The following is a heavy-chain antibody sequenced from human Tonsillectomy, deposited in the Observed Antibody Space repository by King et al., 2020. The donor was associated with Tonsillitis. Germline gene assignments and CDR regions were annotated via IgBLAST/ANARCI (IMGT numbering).Heavy chain of an antibody. D-gene: IGHD5-24*01. V-gene: IGHV4-39*01. CDR1: GGSISNSGYY. J-gene: IGHJ3*02. Sequence: LQLQESGPGLVKPSETLSVTCTVSGGSISNSGYYCAWIRQSPEKGLECIGYIFYTGSTYYNPSLKSRVTISVDTSKNQFSLRLSSVTAADTAVYYCATLGATMGNAFDIWGQGTMVTVSS. CDR3: ATLGATMGNAFDI. CDR2: IFYTGST.